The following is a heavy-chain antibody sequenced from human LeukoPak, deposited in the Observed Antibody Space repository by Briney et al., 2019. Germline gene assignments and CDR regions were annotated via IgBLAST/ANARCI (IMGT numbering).Heavy chain of an antibody. CDR3: ARDLDYGGSSIWYFDL. Sequence: SETLSLTCTVSGGSISSYYWSWIRQPPGKGLEWIGYIYYSGSTNYNPSLRSRVTISVDTSKNQFSLRLTSVTAADTAVYYCARDLDYGGSSIWYFDLWGRGTLVTVSS. J-gene: IGHJ2*01. CDR2: IYYSGST. D-gene: IGHD4-23*01. V-gene: IGHV4-59*01. CDR1: GGSISSYY.